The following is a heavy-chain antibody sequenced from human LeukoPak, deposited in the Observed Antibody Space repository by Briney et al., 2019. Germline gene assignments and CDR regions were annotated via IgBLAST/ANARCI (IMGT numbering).Heavy chain of an antibody. V-gene: IGHV1-8*01. CDR2: MNPNSGNT. CDR3: ARVRTSDAFDI. CDR1: GYTFTSYA. Sequence: ASVKVSCKASGYTFTSYAINWVRQATGQGLEWMGWMNPNSGNTGYAQKFQGRVTMTRNTSISTAYMELSSLRSEDAAVYYCARVRTSDAFDIWGQGTMVTVSS. J-gene: IGHJ3*02.